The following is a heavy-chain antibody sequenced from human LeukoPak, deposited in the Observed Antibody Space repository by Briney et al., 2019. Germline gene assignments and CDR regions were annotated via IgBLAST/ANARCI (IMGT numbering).Heavy chain of an antibody. CDR2: INPSGGST. V-gene: IGHV1-46*01. CDR3: ARVVFYYDFWSGYYRVCWFDP. J-gene: IGHJ5*02. D-gene: IGHD3-3*01. CDR1: GYTFTSYY. Sequence: ASVKVSCKASGYTFTSYYMHWVRQAPGQGLEWMGIINPSGGSTSYAQKFQGRVTMTRNTSISTAYMELSSLRSEDTAVYYCARVVFYYDFWSGYYRVCWFDPWGQGTLVTVSS.